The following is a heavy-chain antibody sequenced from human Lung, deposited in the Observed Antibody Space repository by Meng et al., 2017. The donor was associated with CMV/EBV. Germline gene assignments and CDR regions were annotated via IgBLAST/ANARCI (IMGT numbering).Heavy chain of an antibody. CDR1: GGYIHNYY. D-gene: IGHD3-16*01. J-gene: IGHJ4*02. CDR3: ARAGHFFDYGDF. V-gene: IGHV4-59*01. CDR2: IYSNGNT. Sequence: QVQLQESAPGLDKPSETLSVTFTVSGGYIHNYYWGWIRQPPGKGLEWIGQIYSNGNTNYNPSLGSRVTISVDTSKSQFSLHLRSVNTEDTAVYFCARAGHFFDYGDFWGPGILVTVSS.